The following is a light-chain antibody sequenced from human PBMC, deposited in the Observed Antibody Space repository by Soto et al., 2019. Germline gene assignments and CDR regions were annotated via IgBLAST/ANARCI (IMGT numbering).Light chain of an antibody. J-gene: IGKJ1*01. CDR3: HQYNNWWT. V-gene: IGKV3-15*01. CDR2: AAS. Sequence: EIVMTQSPATLSVSPGERATLSCRASQSVSSNLAWYQQKPGQAPRLLISAASTRATGIPARFSGIGSGTEFTLTISSLQSEDFAVYYCHQYNNWWTFGQGTKVEIK. CDR1: QSVSSN.